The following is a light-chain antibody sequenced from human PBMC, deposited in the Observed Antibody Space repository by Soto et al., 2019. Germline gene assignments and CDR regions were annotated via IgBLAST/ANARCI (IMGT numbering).Light chain of an antibody. CDR1: QGISSN. Sequence: TQSPSSVSASVVDRVTITCRASQGISSNLAWYQQKPGQAPRLLIYGASSRATGIPDRFSGSGSGTDFTLTISRLEPEDFAVYYCQQYGSSSWTFGQGTKVDI. CDR2: GAS. J-gene: IGKJ1*01. V-gene: IGKV3-20*01. CDR3: QQYGSSSWT.